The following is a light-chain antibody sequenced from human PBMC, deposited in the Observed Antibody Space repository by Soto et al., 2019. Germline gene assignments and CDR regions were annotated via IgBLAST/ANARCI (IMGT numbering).Light chain of an antibody. CDR1: SIDVGGYNY. CDR3: AAWDASLNGSV. V-gene: IGLV2-14*01. Sequence: HSERAQPASVSGSPGQSITISCTGTSIDVGGYNYVSWYQQHPGKSPKLMIYDVSNRPSGCSNRFSGFKSGNTASLTISGLQAEDVAVYYCAAWDASLNGSVFGTGTKVTV. J-gene: IGLJ1*01. CDR2: DVS.